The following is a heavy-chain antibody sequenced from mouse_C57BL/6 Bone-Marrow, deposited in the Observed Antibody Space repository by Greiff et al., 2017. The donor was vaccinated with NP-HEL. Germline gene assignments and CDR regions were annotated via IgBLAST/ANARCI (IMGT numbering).Heavy chain of an antibody. J-gene: IGHJ4*01. CDR3: TPMVTRGVYYYAMDY. V-gene: IGHV1-74*01. D-gene: IGHD2-2*01. Sequence: QVQLKQPGAELVKPGASVKVSCKASGYTFTSYWMHWVKQRPGQGLEWIGRIHPSDSDTNYNQKFKGKATLTVDKSSSTAYMQLSSLTSEDSAVYYCTPMVTRGVYYYAMDYWGQGTSVTVSS. CDR2: IHPSDSDT. CDR1: GYTFTSYW.